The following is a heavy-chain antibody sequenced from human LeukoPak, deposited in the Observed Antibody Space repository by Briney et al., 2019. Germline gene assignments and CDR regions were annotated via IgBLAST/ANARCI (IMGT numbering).Heavy chain of an antibody. Sequence: SETLSLTCTVSGGSISSGGYYWSWIRQHPGKGLEWIGYIYYSGSTYYNPSLKSRVTISVDTSKNQFSLKLSSVTAADTAVYYCARHGYYDIHGMDVWGQGTTVTVSS. CDR3: ARHGYYDIHGMDV. V-gene: IGHV4-31*03. CDR1: GGSISSGGYY. D-gene: IGHD3-9*01. CDR2: IYYSGST. J-gene: IGHJ6*02.